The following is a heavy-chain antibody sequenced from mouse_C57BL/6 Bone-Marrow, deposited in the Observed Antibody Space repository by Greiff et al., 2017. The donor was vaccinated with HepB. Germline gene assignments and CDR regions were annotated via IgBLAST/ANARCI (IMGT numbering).Heavy chain of an antibody. V-gene: IGHV1-69*01. D-gene: IGHD1-1*01. J-gene: IGHJ3*01. CDR1: GYTFTSYW. CDR3: ARWDYGSSFAY. Sequence: QVQLQQPGAELVKPGASVKMSCKASGYTFTSYWITWVKQRPGQGLEWIGEIDPSDSYTNYNQKFKGKSTLTVDKSSSTAYMQLSSLTSEDSAVYYCARWDYGSSFAYWGQGTLVTVSA. CDR2: IDPSDSYT.